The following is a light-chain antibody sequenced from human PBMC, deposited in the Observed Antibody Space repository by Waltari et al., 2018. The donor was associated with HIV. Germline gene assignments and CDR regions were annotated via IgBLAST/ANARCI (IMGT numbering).Light chain of an antibody. Sequence: QSALTQPPSASGSPGQSVTISCTGTSSDVGGSNYVSCYQHHPGKAPKLMIYEVSKGPSGVPDRFSGSKSGSTASLTVSGLQAEDEADYYCSSYAGSNTRWVFGGGTKLTAL. V-gene: IGLV2-8*01. CDR1: SSDVGGSNY. CDR2: EVS. J-gene: IGLJ3*02. CDR3: SSYAGSNTRWV.